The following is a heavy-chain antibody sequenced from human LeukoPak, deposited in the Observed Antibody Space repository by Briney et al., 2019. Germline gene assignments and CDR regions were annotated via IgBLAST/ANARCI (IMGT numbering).Heavy chain of an antibody. CDR2: IYHSGST. D-gene: IGHD6-13*01. CDR3: ARVTKTQQYYYYYYMDV. Sequence: SETLSLTCTVSGGSISSGGYYWSWIRQPPGKGLEWIGYIYHSGSTYYNPSLKSRVTISVDTSKNQFSLKLSSVTAADTAVYYCARVTKTQQYYYYYYMDVWGKGTTVTVSS. V-gene: IGHV4-30-2*01. CDR1: GGSISSGGYY. J-gene: IGHJ6*03.